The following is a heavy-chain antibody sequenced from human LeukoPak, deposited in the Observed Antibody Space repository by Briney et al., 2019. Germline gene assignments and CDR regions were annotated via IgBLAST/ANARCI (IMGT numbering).Heavy chain of an antibody. Sequence: SETLSLTCAVYGGSFSGYYWSWIRQPPGKGLEWIGEINHSGSTNYNPSPKSRVTISVDTSKNQFSLKLSSVTAADTAVYYCARGSRQWLVRYFDYWGQGTLVTVSS. D-gene: IGHD6-19*01. CDR2: INHSGST. V-gene: IGHV4-34*01. CDR1: GGSFSGYY. J-gene: IGHJ4*02. CDR3: ARGSRQWLVRYFDY.